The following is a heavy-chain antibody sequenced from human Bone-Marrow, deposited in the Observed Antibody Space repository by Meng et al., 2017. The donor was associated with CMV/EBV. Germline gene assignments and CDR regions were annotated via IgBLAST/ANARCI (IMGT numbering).Heavy chain of an antibody. CDR1: GFTFSSYA. D-gene: IGHD2-21*01. J-gene: IGHJ4*02. CDR2: ISGSGGST. V-gene: IGHV3-23*01. Sequence: GGSLRLSCAASGFTFSSYAMSWVRQAPGKGLEWVSAISGSGGSTYYADSVKGRFTISRDNSRNTMYLQMNSLRDEDTAVYYCAKAGVWWCLSCNRGSSADYWGQGTLVTASS. CDR3: AKAGVWWCLSCNRGSSADY.